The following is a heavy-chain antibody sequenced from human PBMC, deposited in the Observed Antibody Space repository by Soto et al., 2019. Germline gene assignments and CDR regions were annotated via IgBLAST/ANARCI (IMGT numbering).Heavy chain of an antibody. D-gene: IGHD1-26*01. CDR2: ISGSGGST. CDR3: ANRVPVRIVGAAGY. J-gene: IGHJ4*02. Sequence: ESGGGLVQPGGSLRISCAASGFTFSSYAMSWVRQAPGKGLEWVSAISGSGGSTYYADSVKGRFTISRDNSKNTLYLQMNSLRAEDTAVYYCANRVPVRIVGAAGYWGQGTLVTVSS. CDR1: GFTFSSYA. V-gene: IGHV3-23*01.